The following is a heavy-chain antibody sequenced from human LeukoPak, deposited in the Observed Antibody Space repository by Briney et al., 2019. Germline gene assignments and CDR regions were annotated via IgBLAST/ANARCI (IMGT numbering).Heavy chain of an antibody. Sequence: SETLSLTCTVSGGSISSYYWSWIRQPPGKGLEWIGYIYYSGSTNYNPSLKSRVTISVDTSKNQFSLKLSSVTAADTAVYYCARFGADSSGYYTYYFDYWGQGTLVTVSS. D-gene: IGHD3-22*01. CDR1: GGSISSYY. CDR3: ARFGADSSGYYTYYFDY. J-gene: IGHJ4*02. CDR2: IYYSGST. V-gene: IGHV4-59*08.